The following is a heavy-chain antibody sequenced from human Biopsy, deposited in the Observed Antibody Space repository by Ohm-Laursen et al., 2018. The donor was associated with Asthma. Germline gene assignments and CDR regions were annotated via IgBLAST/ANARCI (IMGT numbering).Heavy chain of an antibody. J-gene: IGHJ4*02. V-gene: IGHV3-53*01. CDR1: GFTVSRDH. CDR2: ISSGGTS. D-gene: IGHD3-22*01. CDR3: ARGDSSGWSHYYFDY. Sequence: SLRLSCSASGFTVSRDHMFWVRQAPGKGLEWVSVISSGGTSHTADSVRGRFTISRDFSKNTLHLQMHSLRVEDTAVYYCARGDSSGWSHYYFDYWGQGTLVTVSS.